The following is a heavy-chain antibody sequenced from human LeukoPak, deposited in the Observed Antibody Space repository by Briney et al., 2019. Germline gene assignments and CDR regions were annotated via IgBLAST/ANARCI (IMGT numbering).Heavy chain of an antibody. V-gene: IGHV4-4*07. Sequence: PSETLSLTCSVSGDFITNRYWSWVRQSAGKGLEWIGRISTRGNTYYNPSLKSRVTMSVDTSNKHFSLKLTSVTAADTAVYYCVRNWDYWGQGTLVTVSS. CDR2: ISTRGNT. J-gene: IGHJ4*02. D-gene: IGHD1-1*01. CDR1: GDFITNRY. CDR3: VRNWDY.